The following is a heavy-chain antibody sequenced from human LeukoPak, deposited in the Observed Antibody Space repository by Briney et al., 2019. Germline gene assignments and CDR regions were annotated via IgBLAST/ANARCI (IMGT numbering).Heavy chain of an antibody. Sequence: PGGSLRLSCAVSEFTFSSYDMNWVRQAPGKGLEWVSYITSSGATKHYADSVKGRFSISRDNAKDSLYLQMNSLRVEDTAVYYCARDARKFGDYGDYSYYHYYYTDVWGKGTTVTVSS. CDR3: ARDARKFGDYGDYSYYHYYYTDV. V-gene: IGHV3-48*03. D-gene: IGHD4-17*01. J-gene: IGHJ6*03. CDR2: ITSSGATK. CDR1: EFTFSSYD.